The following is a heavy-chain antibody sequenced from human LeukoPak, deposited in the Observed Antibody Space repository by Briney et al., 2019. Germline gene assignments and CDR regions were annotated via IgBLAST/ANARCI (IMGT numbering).Heavy chain of an antibody. J-gene: IGHJ4*02. Sequence: GGSLKISCKGSGYSFTSYWIGWVRQMPGKGLEWMGIIYPGDSVTRYSPSFQGQVTISADKSTSTAYLQWSSLKASDTAIYYCARHVYYYDSSGYPGPYYFDYWGQGTLVTVSS. D-gene: IGHD3-22*01. CDR2: IYPGDSVT. CDR3: ARHVYYYDSSGYPGPYYFDY. CDR1: GYSFTSYW. V-gene: IGHV5-51*01.